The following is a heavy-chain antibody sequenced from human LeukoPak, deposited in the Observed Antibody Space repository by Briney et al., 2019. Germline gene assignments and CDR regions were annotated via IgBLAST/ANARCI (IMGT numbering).Heavy chain of an antibody. CDR2: YSGST. CDR3: ARGYSSSEE. D-gene: IGHD6-13*01. Sequence: SETLSLTCTVSGGSISSNYWSWIRQPPGKGLEWIGYYSGSTNYNPSPKSRVTISLDTSKNQFSLKLSSVTAADTAVYYCARGYSSSEEWGQGTMVTVSS. V-gene: IGHV4-59*01. J-gene: IGHJ3*01. CDR1: GGSISSNY.